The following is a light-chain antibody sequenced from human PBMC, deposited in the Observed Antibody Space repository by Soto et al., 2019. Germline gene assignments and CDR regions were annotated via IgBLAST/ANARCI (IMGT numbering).Light chain of an antibody. CDR2: GAS. Sequence: EIVMTQAPATLSVVTGARATLSSRASQSVSSNLAWYQQKPGQAPRLLTYGASTRATGVPARFSGSGSGTEFTLSISSLQPEDFAVYYCQQYYNWPRTFGQGTKVDIK. J-gene: IGKJ1*01. V-gene: IGKV3-15*01. CDR1: QSVSSN. CDR3: QQYYNWPRT.